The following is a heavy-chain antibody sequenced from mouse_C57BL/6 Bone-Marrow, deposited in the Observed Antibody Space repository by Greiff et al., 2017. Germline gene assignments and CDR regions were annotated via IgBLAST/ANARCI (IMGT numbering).Heavy chain of an antibody. D-gene: IGHD2-5*01. CDR1: GYTFTSYG. V-gene: IGHV1-81*01. J-gene: IGHJ3*01. CDR3: ARKIYSNYWFAY. CDR2: IYPRSGNT. Sequence: VQRVESGAELARPGASVKLSCKASGYTFTSYGISWVKQRTGQGLEWIGEIYPRSGNTYYNEKFKGKATLTADKSSSTAYMELRSLTSEDSAVYFCARKIYSNYWFAYWGQGTLVTVSA.